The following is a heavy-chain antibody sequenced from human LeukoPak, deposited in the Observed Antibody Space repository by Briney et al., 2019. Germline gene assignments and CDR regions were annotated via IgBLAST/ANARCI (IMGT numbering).Heavy chain of an antibody. Sequence: PGGSLRLSCAASGFTFSSYAMSWVRQAPGKGLEWVSAISGSGGSTYYADSVKGRFTISRDNSKNTLYLQMNSLRAEDTAVYYCAKDHYYDSSGYYYADDAFDIWGQGTMVTVSS. D-gene: IGHD3-22*01. CDR2: ISGSGGST. V-gene: IGHV3-23*01. J-gene: IGHJ3*02. CDR3: AKDHYYDSSGYYYADDAFDI. CDR1: GFTFSSYA.